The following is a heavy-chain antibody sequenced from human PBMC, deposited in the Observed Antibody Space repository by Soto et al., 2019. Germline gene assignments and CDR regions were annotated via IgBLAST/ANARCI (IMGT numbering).Heavy chain of an antibody. Sequence: ASVKVSCTASGCTFGDYGITWVRQAPGQGLEWMGWISISSGNTHFEESLQGRVTMTSDKTSTAYMELWRLRSDDSAMYYCARSYNYGSYWYFDLWGRGTLVTVS. CDR2: ISISSGNT. CDR3: ARSYNYGSYWYFDL. CDR1: GCTFGDYG. V-gene: IGHV1-18*04. J-gene: IGHJ2*01. D-gene: IGHD3-10*01.